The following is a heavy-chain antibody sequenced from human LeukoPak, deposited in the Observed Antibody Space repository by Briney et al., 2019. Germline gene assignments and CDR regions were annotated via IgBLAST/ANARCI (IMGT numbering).Heavy chain of an antibody. V-gene: IGHV3-23*01. J-gene: IGHJ4*02. CDR2: MSSSDDGR. CDR3: AKAPVTSCRGAFCYPFDY. D-gene: IGHD2-15*01. CDR1: GFSFRSYA. Sequence: GGSLRLSCAPSGFSFRSYAMSWVRQAPGKGLEWGSVMSSSDDGRYYAASVRGRFTISRDTSRSTLYLQMNSLRAEDAAVYYCAKAPVTSCRGAFCYPFDYWGQGTLVTVSS.